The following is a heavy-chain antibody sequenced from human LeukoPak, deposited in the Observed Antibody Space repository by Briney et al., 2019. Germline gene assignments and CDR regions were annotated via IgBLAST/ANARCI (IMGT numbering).Heavy chain of an antibody. CDR3: AKDKLGATVFWDY. Sequence: GGSLRLSCAASGFTFNSFAMSWVRQAPGKGLEWVSGISASGSTPYYTDSVTGRFTISRDNSKNTLYLQMNSLRAEDTAVYYCAKDKLGATVFWDYWGQGTLVTVSS. V-gene: IGHV3-23*01. D-gene: IGHD1-26*01. CDR2: ISASGSTP. J-gene: IGHJ4*02. CDR1: GFTFNSFA.